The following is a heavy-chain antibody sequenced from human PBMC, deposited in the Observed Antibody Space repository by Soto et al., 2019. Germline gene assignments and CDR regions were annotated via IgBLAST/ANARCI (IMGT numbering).Heavy chain of an antibody. J-gene: IGHJ5*02. D-gene: IGHD3-22*01. CDR3: ARHKTTMLTVVSAFDP. Sequence: PSETLSLTCTVSGGSISTYYWSWIRQPPGKGLEWIGYIYYSGNTNSNPSLKSRITMSVDTSKNQFSLKLSSVTAADTAVYYCARHKTTMLTVVSAFDPWGQGTRVTVSS. CDR1: GGSISTYY. CDR2: IYYSGNT. V-gene: IGHV4-59*01.